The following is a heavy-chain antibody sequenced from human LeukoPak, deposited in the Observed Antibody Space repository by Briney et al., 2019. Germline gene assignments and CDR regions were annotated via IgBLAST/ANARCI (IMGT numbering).Heavy chain of an antibody. J-gene: IGHJ4*02. CDR3: LIGNYGGNSPFDY. D-gene: IGHD4-23*01. CDR1: GFTFSIYS. V-gene: IGHV3-48*02. CDR2: ISSSSNTI. Sequence: GGSLRLSCAASGFTFSIYSMNWVRQAPGKGLEWVSYISSSSNTIYYADSVKGRFTISRDNAKNSLYLQMNSLRDEDTAVYYCLIGNYGGNSPFDYWGQGTLVTVSS.